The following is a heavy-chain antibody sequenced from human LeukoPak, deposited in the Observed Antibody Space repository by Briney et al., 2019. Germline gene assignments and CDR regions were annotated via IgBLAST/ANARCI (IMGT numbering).Heavy chain of an antibody. CDR1: GGSISSYY. CDR3: ASYSSSRYYFDY. V-gene: IGHV4-59*01. D-gene: IGHD6-13*01. J-gene: IGHJ4*02. Sequence: PSETLSLTCTVSGGSISSYYWSWIRQPPGKGLEWIGYIDYSGSTNYNPSLKSRVTIPVDTSKNQFSLKLSSVTAADTAVYYCASYSSSRYYFDYWGPGTLVTVSS. CDR2: IDYSGST.